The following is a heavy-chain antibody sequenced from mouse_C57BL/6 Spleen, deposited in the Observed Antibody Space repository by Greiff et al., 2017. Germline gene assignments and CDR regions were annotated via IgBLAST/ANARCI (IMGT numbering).Heavy chain of an antibody. CDR2: IDPSDSDT. CDR1: GYTFTSYW. D-gene: IGHD2-4*01. Sequence: QVQLQQPGAELVRPGSSVKLSCKASGYTFTSYWMHWVKQRPIQGLEWIGNIDPSDSDTHYNQKFKDKATLTVDKSSSTAYMQLSSLTSEDSAVYYCARSEDYYWYFDVWGTGTTVTVSS. J-gene: IGHJ1*03. V-gene: IGHV1-52*01. CDR3: ARSEDYYWYFDV.